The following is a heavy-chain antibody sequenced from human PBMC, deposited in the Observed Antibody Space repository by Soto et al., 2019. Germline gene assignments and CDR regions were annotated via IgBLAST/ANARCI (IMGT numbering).Heavy chain of an antibody. J-gene: IGHJ4*02. CDR1: GLTFSGYG. CDR3: VTRSRGLQSSPPRLDS. D-gene: IGHD4-4*01. V-gene: IGHV3-23*01. CDR2: ISGSGSTT. Sequence: EVQLLESGGGLLKLGGSLRLSCEASGLTFSGYGMSWVRQPPGTGLEWVSAISGSGSTTYYADSVKGRFTISRDDSKNILFLQMNSLRAEDTAVYYCVTRSRGLQSSPPRLDSWGQGTLVTVSS.